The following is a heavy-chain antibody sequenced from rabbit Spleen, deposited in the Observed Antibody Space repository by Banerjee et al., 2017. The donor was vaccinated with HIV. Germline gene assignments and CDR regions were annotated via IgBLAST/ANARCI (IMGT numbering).Heavy chain of an antibody. CDR3: ARDTGSSFSSYGMDL. J-gene: IGHJ6*01. V-gene: IGHV1S45*01. D-gene: IGHD8-1*01. CDR2: IAGSGSGFT. CDR1: GFDISKYG. Sequence: QEQLVESGGGLVQPGGSLKLSCTVSGFDISKYGVTWVRQAPGKGLEWISCIAGSGSGFTYSATWAKGRFTCSKTSSTTVTLQMTSLTVADTATYFCARDTGSSFSSYGMDLGGPGTLVT.